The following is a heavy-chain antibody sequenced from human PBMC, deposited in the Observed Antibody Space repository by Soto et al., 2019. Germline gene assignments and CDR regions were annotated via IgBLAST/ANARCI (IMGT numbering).Heavy chain of an antibody. D-gene: IGHD3-10*01. Sequence: QVQLVQSGAEVKEPGDSVRVSCEASGYTFTAYYIHWVRQAPGQGLEWMGWINPKFGDTTYAQDSQGRLSMTRDMSISTVYMELSRLTSDDTAIYYCARNMDYYYGPGSGNGHGFWGQGTTVTVFS. CDR2: INPKFGDT. V-gene: IGHV1-2*02. CDR1: GYTFTAYY. CDR3: ARNMDYYYGPGSGNGHGF. J-gene: IGHJ6*02.